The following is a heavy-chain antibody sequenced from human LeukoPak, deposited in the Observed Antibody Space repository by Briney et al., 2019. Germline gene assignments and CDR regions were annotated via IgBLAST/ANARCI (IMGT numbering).Heavy chain of an antibody. Sequence: ASVKVSCKVSGYTFTDYYMHWVQQAPGKGLEWMGLVDPEDGETIYAEKFQGRVTITADTSTDTAYMELSNLRSEDTAVYYCATVRRTSPNWFDPWGQGTLVTVSS. V-gene: IGHV1-69-2*01. CDR2: VDPEDGET. D-gene: IGHD1-14*01. J-gene: IGHJ5*02. CDR3: ATVRRTSPNWFDP. CDR1: GYTFTDYY.